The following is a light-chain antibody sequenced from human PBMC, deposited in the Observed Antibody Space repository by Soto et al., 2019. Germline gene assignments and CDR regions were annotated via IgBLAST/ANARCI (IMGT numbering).Light chain of an antibody. CDR2: DVS. CDR3: SSYTSSSTLV. Sequence: QSALTQPASVSGSPGQSITISCTGTNSDVGGYKHVSWYQQHPGKAPKLMIYDVSNRPSGVSNRFSGSKSGNTASLTISGLQAEDEADYYCSSYTSSSTLVFGGGTKLTVL. CDR1: NSDVGGYKH. V-gene: IGLV2-14*01. J-gene: IGLJ3*02.